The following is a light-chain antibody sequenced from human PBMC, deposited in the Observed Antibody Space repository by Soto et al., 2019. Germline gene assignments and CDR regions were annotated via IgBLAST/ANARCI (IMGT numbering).Light chain of an antibody. Sequence: QSALTQPAYVSGSPGQSITISCAGTSSDVGGYNSVSWYRQDPGKAPKLMIYDVTNRPSGVSNRFSGSKSGNTASLTISGLQAEDEADYYCSSFTSSITYVFGTGTKVTVL. CDR3: SSFTSSITYV. J-gene: IGLJ1*01. CDR2: DVT. V-gene: IGLV2-14*01. CDR1: SSDVGGYNS.